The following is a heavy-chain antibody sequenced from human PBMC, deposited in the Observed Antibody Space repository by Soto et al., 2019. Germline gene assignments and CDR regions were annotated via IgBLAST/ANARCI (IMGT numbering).Heavy chain of an antibody. J-gene: IGHJ6*02. Sequence: QAQLVQSGAEVKKPGSSVKVSCKASGGTFSSYAISWVRQAPGQGLEWMGGIIPIFGTANYAQKFQGRVTITADESTSTAYMELSSLRSEDTAVYYCANGNYYGSGSPYSGPYYYYGMDVWGQGTTVTVSS. V-gene: IGHV1-69*01. CDR3: ANGNYYGSGSPYSGPYYYYGMDV. D-gene: IGHD3-10*01. CDR2: IIPIFGTA. CDR1: GGTFSSYA.